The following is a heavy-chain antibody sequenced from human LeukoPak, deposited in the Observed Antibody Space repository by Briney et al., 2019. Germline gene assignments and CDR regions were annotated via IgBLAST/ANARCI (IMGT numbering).Heavy chain of an antibody. Sequence: ASVKVSCKASGYTFTSYDINWVRQATGQGLDWMGWMNPNSGNTGYAQKFQGRVTMTRNTSISTAYMELSSLRSEDTAVYYCARSENFDFWSGYPYYYGMDVWGQGTTVTVSS. V-gene: IGHV1-8*01. D-gene: IGHD3-3*01. CDR2: MNPNSGNT. J-gene: IGHJ6*02. CDR1: GYTFTSYD. CDR3: ARSENFDFWSGYPYYYGMDV.